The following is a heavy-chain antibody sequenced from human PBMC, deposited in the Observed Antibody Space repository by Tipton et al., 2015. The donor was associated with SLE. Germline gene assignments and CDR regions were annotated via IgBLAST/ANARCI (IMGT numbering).Heavy chain of an antibody. CDR1: GGSISGYY. J-gene: IGHJ2*01. Sequence: TLSLTCTVSGGSISGYYWSWVRQPPGQGLEWIGYIHYRWSTNYNPSLKSRVTISLDTSENQFSLKLSSVTAADTAVYYCARDRYCGAGSSSVFYFDLWCVGALVPV. CDR2: IHYRWST. D-gene: IGHD2-15*01. V-gene: IGHV4-59*01. CDR3: ARDRYCGAGSSSVFYFDL.